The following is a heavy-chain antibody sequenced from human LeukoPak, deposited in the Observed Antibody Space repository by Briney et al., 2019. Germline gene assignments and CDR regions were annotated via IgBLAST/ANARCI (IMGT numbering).Heavy chain of an antibody. CDR3: ARDRRDSGIDY. V-gene: IGHV3-30*03. Sequence: GGSLRLSCAASGFTFSSYGMHWVRQAPGKGLEWVAVISYDGSNKYYADSVKGRFTISRDNSKNTLYLQMNSLRAEDTAVHYCARDRRDSGIDYWGQGTLVTVSS. CDR2: ISYDGSNK. CDR1: GFTFSSYG. J-gene: IGHJ4*02. D-gene: IGHD3-10*01.